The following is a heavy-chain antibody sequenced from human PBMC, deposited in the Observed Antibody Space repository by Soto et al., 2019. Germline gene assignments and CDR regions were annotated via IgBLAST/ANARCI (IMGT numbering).Heavy chain of an antibody. J-gene: IGHJ4*02. CDR2: IYYSGST. D-gene: IGHD3-10*01. CDR3: ARHGELTYYYGSGSYPAHFDY. V-gene: IGHV4-59*08. CDR1: GRPISSYY. Sequence: TLSLTPTASGRPISSYYRTRIRPPPGKGLEWIGYIYYSGSTNYNPSLKSRVTISVDTSKNQFSLKLSSVTAADTAVYYCARHGELTYYYGSGSYPAHFDYWGQGTLVTVSS.